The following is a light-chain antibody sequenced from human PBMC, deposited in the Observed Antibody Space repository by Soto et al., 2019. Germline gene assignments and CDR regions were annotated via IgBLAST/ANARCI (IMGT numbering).Light chain of an antibody. CDR1: QSVSNRY. J-gene: IGKJ1*01. V-gene: IGKV3-20*01. Sequence: EIVLTQSPGTLSLSPGKRATLSCRASQSVSNRYLAWYQQKPGQAPRLLIYDASNRATGIPARFSGSGSGTDFTLTISSLQPEDFATYYCQQLNSYPRTFGQGTKVDIK. CDR3: QQLNSYPRT. CDR2: DAS.